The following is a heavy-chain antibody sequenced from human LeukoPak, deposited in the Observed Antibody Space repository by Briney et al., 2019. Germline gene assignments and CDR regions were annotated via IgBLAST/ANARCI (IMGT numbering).Heavy chain of an antibody. CDR1: GGTFSSYA. J-gene: IGHJ6*04. Sequence: SVTVSCKASGGTFSSYAISWVRQAPGQGLEWIGGIIPIFGTANYAQKFQGRATITADKSTSTAYMEPSSLRSEDTAVYYCVKGPYSSSWYGPLYGMDVWGKGTTVTVSS. CDR2: IIPIFGTA. V-gene: IGHV1-69*06. D-gene: IGHD6-13*01. CDR3: VKGPYSSSWYGPLYGMDV.